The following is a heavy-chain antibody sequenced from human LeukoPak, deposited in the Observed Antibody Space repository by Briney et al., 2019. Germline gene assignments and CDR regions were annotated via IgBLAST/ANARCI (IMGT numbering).Heavy chain of an antibody. CDR2: ISAYNGNT. Sequence: ASVKVSCKASGYIFTNYGISWVRQAPGQGLECMGWISAYNGNTNYAQRFQGRVTMTTDTSTSTAYMELRSLRSDDTAVYYCARVRDYGGIGEDYWGQGTLVTVSS. J-gene: IGHJ4*02. CDR1: GYIFTNYG. V-gene: IGHV1-18*01. CDR3: ARVRDYGGIGEDY. D-gene: IGHD3-16*01.